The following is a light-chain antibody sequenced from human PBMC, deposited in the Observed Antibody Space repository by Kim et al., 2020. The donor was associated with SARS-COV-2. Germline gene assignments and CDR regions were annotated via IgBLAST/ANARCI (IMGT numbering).Light chain of an antibody. CDR3: AAWDDSLNDIYV. CDR1: RSNIGNNY. CDR2: SDS. Sequence: QSVLTQPPSASGTPGQRVTISCSGSRSNIGNNYVFWYQQLPGTAPKLLIYSDSQRPSGVPDLFSGSKSGTSASLAISGLRPEDEADYYCAAWDDSLNDIYVFGPGTKVTVL. V-gene: IGLV1-47*02. J-gene: IGLJ1*01.